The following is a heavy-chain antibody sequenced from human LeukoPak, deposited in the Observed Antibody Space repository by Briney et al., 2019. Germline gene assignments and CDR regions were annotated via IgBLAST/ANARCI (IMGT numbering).Heavy chain of an antibody. J-gene: IGHJ4*02. D-gene: IGHD3-3*01. CDR1: GDSISTSSYY. CDR2: IYYSGST. CDR3: ARELVDYDFWSGYYPKYYFDY. Sequence: TSSETLSLTCTVSGDSISTSSYYWGWIRQPPGKGLEWLGSIYYSGSTNYNPSLKSRVTISVDTSKLQFSLKLSSVTAADTAVYYCARELVDYDFWSGYYPKYYFDYWGQGTLVTVSS. V-gene: IGHV4-39*07.